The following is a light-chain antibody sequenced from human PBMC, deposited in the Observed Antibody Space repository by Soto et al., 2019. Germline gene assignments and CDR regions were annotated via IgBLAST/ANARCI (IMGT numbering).Light chain of an antibody. CDR3: CSYAGSYTWV. CDR2: VVT. V-gene: IGLV2-11*01. J-gene: IGLJ3*02. Sequence: QSALTQPRSVSGSPGQSVTISCSGTSSDVGGYNYVSWYQQHPGKAPKLMIYVVTKRPSGVPDRFSASKSGNTASLTISGLQAEDEADYYCCSYAGSYTWVFGGGTKLTV. CDR1: SSDVGGYNY.